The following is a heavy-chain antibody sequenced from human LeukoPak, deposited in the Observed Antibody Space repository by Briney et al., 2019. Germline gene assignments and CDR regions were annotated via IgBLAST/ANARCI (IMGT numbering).Heavy chain of an antibody. CDR3: ARGLAP. CDR2: ISYSGSTI. J-gene: IGHJ4*02. Sequence: GGSLRLSCVASGFTFSSYDMNWVRQAPGKGLEWVSYISYSGSTIYYADSVKGRFTISRDNAKNSLYLQMNSLRDEGTAVYYCARGLAPGGQGTLVTVSS. CDR1: GFTFSSYD. D-gene: IGHD2-2*01. V-gene: IGHV3-48*03.